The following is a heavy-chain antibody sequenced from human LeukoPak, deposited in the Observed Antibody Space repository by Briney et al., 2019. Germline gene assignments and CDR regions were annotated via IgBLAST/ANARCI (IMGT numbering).Heavy chain of an antibody. CDR3: AREGQYSSSWYIDY. D-gene: IGHD6-13*01. CDR1: GGSISSSSYY. Sequence: SETLSLTCTVSGGSISSSSYYWGWIRQPPGKGLEWIGSIYYSGSTYYNPSLKSRVTISVDTSKNQFSLKLSSVTAADTSVYYCAREGQYSSSWYIDYWGQGTLVTVSS. J-gene: IGHJ4*02. CDR2: IYYSGST. V-gene: IGHV4-39*07.